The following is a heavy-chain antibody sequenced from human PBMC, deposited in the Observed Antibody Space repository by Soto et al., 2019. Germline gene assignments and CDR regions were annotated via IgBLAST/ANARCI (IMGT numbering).Heavy chain of an antibody. Sequence: ASVKVSCKTSGYPFTHFDIHWVRQATGQGLEWVGWMNPDSGNSGFTQRFQGRVSMTRNASMSTAYMEIHSLTSADTAIYYCARAYHLAPKFWGQGTLVTSPQ. D-gene: IGHD2-2*01. CDR3: ARAYHLAPKF. CDR1: GYPFTHFD. CDR2: MNPDSGNS. V-gene: IGHV1-8*01. J-gene: IGHJ4*02.